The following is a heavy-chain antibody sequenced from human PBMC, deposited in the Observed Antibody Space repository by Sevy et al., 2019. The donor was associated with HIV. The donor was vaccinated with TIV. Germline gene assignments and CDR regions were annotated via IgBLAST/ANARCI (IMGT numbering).Heavy chain of an antibody. CDR3: ARDGIAAAGTNLDY. CDR2: INPNSGGT. Sequence: AAVRVSCKASGYTFTGYYMHWVRQAPGQGLEWMGRINPNSGGTNYAQKFQGRVTMTRDTSISTAYMELSRLRSDDTAVYYCARDGIAAAGTNLDYWGLGTLVTVSS. CDR1: GYTFTGYY. D-gene: IGHD6-13*01. J-gene: IGHJ4*02. V-gene: IGHV1-2*06.